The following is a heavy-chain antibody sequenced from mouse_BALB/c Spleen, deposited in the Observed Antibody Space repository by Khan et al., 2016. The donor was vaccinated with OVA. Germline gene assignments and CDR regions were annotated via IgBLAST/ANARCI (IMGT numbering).Heavy chain of an antibody. CDR1: GYTFTSSV. J-gene: IGHJ3*01. CDR3: APVDTYYVSFAY. CDR2: IYPYNDAT. D-gene: IGHD1-1*01. V-gene: IGHV1S136*01. Sequence: VQLKQSGPEVVKPGASVKMSCKASGYTFTSSVMHWVKQKPGQGLEWIGYIYPYNDATKYNEKFSGKATLTSDKSSSTAYMELSSLTSEDSAVXFCAPVDTYYVSFAYWGQGTLVTVSA.